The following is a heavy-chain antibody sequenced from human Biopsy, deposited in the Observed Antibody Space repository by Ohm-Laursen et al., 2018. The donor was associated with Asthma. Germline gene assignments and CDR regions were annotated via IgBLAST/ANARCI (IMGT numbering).Heavy chain of an antibody. D-gene: IGHD3-22*01. J-gene: IGHJ4*02. Sequence: SLRLSCAASGFRFDEYTMHWVRQAPGKGLEWVSGISWNSATIGYADSVEGRFTISRDNAKNSVFLHMDSLKPEDTAFYYCAKVRSDWVITESFDYWGQGVLVTASS. CDR1: GFRFDEYT. V-gene: IGHV3-9*01. CDR2: ISWNSATI. CDR3: AKVRSDWVITESFDY.